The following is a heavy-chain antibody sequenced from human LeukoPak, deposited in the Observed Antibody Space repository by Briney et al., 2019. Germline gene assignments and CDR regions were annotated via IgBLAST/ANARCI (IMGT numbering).Heavy chain of an antibody. CDR3: ATSRYCTNGVCYTQLDS. J-gene: IGHJ5*01. D-gene: IGHD2-8*01. CDR1: GYTFANYW. CDR2: IYPGDSDT. Sequence: GESLKISCKGSGYTFANYWIAWVRQMPGKGLEWMGIIYPGDSDTSYSPSFQGQVTISADKSIRSAYLQWSSLKASDTAMYYCATSRYCTNGVCYTQLDSWGQGTLVTVSS. V-gene: IGHV5-51*01.